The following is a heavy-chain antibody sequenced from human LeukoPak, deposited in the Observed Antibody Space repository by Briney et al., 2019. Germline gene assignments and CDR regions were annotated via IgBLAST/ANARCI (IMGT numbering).Heavy chain of an antibody. J-gene: IGHJ4*02. CDR1: GFTFDDYG. Sequence: GGSLRLSCAASGFTFDDYGMSWVRQAPGKGLEWVSGINWNGGRTGYADSVKGRFTISRDNAKNSLYLQMNSLRAEDTALYYCARDPQPAGGNSFADYWGQGTLVTVSS. CDR2: INWNGGRT. D-gene: IGHD4-23*01. V-gene: IGHV3-20*04. CDR3: ARDPQPAGGNSFADY.